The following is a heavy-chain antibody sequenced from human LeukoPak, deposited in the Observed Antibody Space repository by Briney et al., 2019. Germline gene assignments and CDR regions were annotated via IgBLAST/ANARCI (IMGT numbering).Heavy chain of an antibody. D-gene: IGHD2-2*01. CDR1: GYSFTTHW. CDR3: ARQVEYCSSTSCSTPFDP. Sequence: ESLKISCKGSGYSFTTHWIGWVRQMPGKGLECIGIIYPGDSDTRYSPSFQGQVTISADKSISTAYLQWSSLKASDTAMYYCARQVEYCSSTSCSTPFDPWGQGTLVTVSS. J-gene: IGHJ5*02. V-gene: IGHV5-51*01. CDR2: IYPGDSDT.